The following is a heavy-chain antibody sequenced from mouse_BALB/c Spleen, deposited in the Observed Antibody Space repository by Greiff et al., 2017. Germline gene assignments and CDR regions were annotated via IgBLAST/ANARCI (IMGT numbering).Heavy chain of an antibody. CDR2: IHYSGST. Sequence: VQLKESGPDLVKPSQSLSLTCTVTGYSITSGYSWHWIRQFPGNKLEWMGYIHYSGSTNYNPSLKSRISITRDTSTNQFFLQLNSVTTEDTATYCCASREDYYGSLDYWGQGTTLTVSS. V-gene: IGHV3-1*02. J-gene: IGHJ2*01. CDR1: GYSITSGYS. CDR3: ASREDYYGSLDY. D-gene: IGHD1-1*01.